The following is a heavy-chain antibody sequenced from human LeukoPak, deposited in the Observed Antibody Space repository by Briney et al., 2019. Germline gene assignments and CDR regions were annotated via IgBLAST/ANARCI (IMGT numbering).Heavy chain of an antibody. J-gene: IGHJ5*01. Sequence: PSETLSLTCTVSGASIGSYFWSWIRQPPGKGLEWIGYIYYGGGTNYNPSFESRITISVDTSKNRISLNLTSVTASGTAIYYCARERGDYDSDNWFDSWGQGTLVTVSS. V-gene: IGHV4-59*01. CDR2: IYYGGGT. CDR1: GASIGSYF. D-gene: IGHD4-17*01. CDR3: ARERGDYDSDNWFDS.